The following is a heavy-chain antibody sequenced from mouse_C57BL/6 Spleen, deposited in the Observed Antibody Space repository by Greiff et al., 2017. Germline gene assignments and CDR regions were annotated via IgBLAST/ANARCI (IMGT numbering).Heavy chain of an antibody. D-gene: IGHD2-1*01. J-gene: IGHJ2*01. V-gene: IGHV5-17*01. CDR2: ISSGSSTI. CDR1: GFTFSDYG. Sequence: EVMLVESGGGLVKPGGSLKLSCAASGFTFSDYGMHWVRQAPEKGLEWVAYISSGSSTIYYADTVKGRFTISRDNAKNTLFLQMTSLRSEDTAMYYCARPEIYYGYFDYWGQGTTLTVSS. CDR3: ARPEIYYGYFDY.